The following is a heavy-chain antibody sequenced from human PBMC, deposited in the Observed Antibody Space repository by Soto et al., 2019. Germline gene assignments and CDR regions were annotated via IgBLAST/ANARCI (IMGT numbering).Heavy chain of an antibody. J-gene: IGHJ4*02. D-gene: IGHD3-3*01. Sequence: QITLNESGPTVVRPTETLTLTCRFSGFSLTTSGVGVGWIRQSPGKAPEWLALIYWDDDKRYSASLKSMLTITKDTSTNPVVLTVSDLDPTDTATYYCAHRVLRTVFGLVTTTAIYFDFWGQGTPVAVSS. CDR3: AHRVLRTVFGLVTTTAIYFDF. CDR2: IYWDDDK. V-gene: IGHV2-5*02. CDR1: GFSLTTSGVG.